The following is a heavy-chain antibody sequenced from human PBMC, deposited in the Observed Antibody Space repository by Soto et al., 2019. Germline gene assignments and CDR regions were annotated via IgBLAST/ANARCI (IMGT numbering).Heavy chain of an antibody. CDR1: GESVSTNTAT. D-gene: IGHD2-8*01. CDR2: TSYRSTGFY. CDR3: GRLMGNSWLDT. V-gene: IGHV6-1*01. Sequence: QVHLQQSGPGLVKPSQTLSLTCDISGESVSTNTATWDWIRQSPSRALEWLGRTSYRSTGFYYWPEAVRSRITLSPYTAHSRGTLQLNSVPADYTGVYYSGRLMGNSWLDTWCRGSLVSVSS. J-gene: IGHJ5*02.